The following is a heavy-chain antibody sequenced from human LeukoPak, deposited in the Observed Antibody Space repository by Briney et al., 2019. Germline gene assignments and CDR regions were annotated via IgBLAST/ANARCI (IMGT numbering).Heavy chain of an antibody. CDR3: ARVRSGWLLNYSYYYMDV. J-gene: IGHJ6*03. CDR1: GYSFITYG. CDR2: ISTYNGNT. Sequence: GASVKVSCKASGYSFITYGITWVRQAPGQGLEWMGWISTYNGNTNYALKLQGRVTMTTDTSTSTAYMELRSLRSDDTAVYYCARVRSGWLLNYSYYYMDVWGKGTTVTISS. D-gene: IGHD5-12*01. V-gene: IGHV1-18*01.